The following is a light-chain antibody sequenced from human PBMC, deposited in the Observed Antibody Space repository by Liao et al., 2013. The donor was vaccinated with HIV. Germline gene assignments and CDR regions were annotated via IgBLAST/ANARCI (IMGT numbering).Light chain of an antibody. Sequence: SYELTQPPSVSVAPGKTARITCGRNNIGSKSVHWYQQKPGQAPILVIYSDSDRPSGIPERFSGSNSGNTATLTISRVEAGDEADYYCQVWDSSSDHPVFGGGTKLTVL. CDR1: NIGSKS. CDR3: QVWDSSSDHPV. J-gene: IGLJ3*02. CDR2: SDS. V-gene: IGLV3-21*04.